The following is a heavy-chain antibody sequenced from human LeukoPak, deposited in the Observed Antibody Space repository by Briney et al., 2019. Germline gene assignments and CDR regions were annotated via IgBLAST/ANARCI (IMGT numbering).Heavy chain of an antibody. D-gene: IGHD6-19*01. Sequence: KAGGSLRLSCAASGFTFSSYSMNWVRQAPGKGLEWVSSISSSSGYIYYADSVKGRFTISRDNAKNSLYLQMNSLRAEDTAVYYCARAARPREWLAGLFDYWGQGTLVTVSS. CDR1: GFTFSSYS. CDR2: ISSSSGYI. CDR3: ARAARPREWLAGLFDY. J-gene: IGHJ4*02. V-gene: IGHV3-21*01.